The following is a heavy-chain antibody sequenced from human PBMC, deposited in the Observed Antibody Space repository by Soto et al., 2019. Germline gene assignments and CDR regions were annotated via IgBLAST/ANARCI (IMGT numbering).Heavy chain of an antibody. CDR1: GDSVSGNSVA. CDR2: TYYRSKWYN. D-gene: IGHD6-13*01. V-gene: IGHV6-1*01. CDR3: ARAVTAAGTGYDY. J-gene: IGHJ4*02. Sequence: PSQTLSLTCAISGDSVSGNSVARNWIRQSPSRGLEWLGRTYYRSKWYNDYAVSVKSRITINPDTSKNQFSLQLNSVTPDDTAVYYCARAVTAAGTGYDYWGQGTLVTVSS.